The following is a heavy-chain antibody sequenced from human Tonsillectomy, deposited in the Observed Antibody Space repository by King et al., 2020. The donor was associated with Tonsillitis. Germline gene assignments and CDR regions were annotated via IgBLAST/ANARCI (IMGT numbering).Heavy chain of an antibody. D-gene: IGHD3-16*01. J-gene: IGHJ4*02. CDR3: ARHWGGPYYFDY. CDR2: THYNGSTHYNGST. Sequence: LQLQESGPGLVKASETLSLTCTVSGGSISSSRYYWGWIRQPPGKGLEWIGSTHYNGSTHYNGSTYYNPSLKSRVTISVDTSKDQFSLRLSSVTAAETAVYYCARHWGGPYYFDYWGQGTLVTVSS. V-gene: IGHV4-39*01. CDR1: GGSISSSRYY.